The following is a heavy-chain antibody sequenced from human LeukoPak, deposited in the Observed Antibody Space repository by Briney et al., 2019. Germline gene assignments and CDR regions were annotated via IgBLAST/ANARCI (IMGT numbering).Heavy chain of an antibody. D-gene: IGHD3-3*01. CDR1: GYTFTSYG. Sequence: ASVKVSCKASGYTFTSYGISWVRQAPGQGLEWMGWISAYNGNTNYAQKLQGRVTMTTDISTSTAYMELRSLRSDDTAVYYCARDPPGGYYDFWSGYYYFDYWGQGTPVTVSS. V-gene: IGHV1-18*01. CDR2: ISAYNGNT. CDR3: ARDPPGGYYDFWSGYYYFDY. J-gene: IGHJ4*02.